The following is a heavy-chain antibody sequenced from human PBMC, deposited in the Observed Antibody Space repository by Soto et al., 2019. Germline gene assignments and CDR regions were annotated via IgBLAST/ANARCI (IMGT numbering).Heavy chain of an antibody. J-gene: IGHJ5*02. CDR1: GASISSYF. CDR3: AREAGPDRWFDP. Sequence: SETLSLTCTASGASISSYFWTWIRQPAGKGLDWIGRISTSGTTNYNPSLKSRVTMSVDTSKNHFSLNLSSVTAADTAVYYCAREAGPDRWFDPWGQGTLVTVSS. V-gene: IGHV4-4*07. CDR2: ISTSGTT. D-gene: IGHD6-19*01.